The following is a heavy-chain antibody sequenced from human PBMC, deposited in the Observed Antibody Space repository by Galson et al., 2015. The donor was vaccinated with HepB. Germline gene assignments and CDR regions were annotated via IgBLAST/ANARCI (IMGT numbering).Heavy chain of an antibody. V-gene: IGHV3-23*01. Sequence: SLRLSCAASGFTFGSYAMSWVRQAPGKGLEWVSAISGSGGSTYYADSVKGRFTISRDNSKNTLYLQMNSLRAEDTAVYYCAKDGDDYVWGSYRYTRFDYWGQGTLVTVSS. CDR2: ISGSGGST. CDR3: AKDGDDYVWGSYRYTRFDY. CDR1: GFTFGSYA. J-gene: IGHJ4*02. D-gene: IGHD3-16*02.